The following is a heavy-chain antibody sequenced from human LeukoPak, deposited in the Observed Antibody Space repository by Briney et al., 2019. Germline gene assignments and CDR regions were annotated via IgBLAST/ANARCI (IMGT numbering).Heavy chain of an antibody. V-gene: IGHV3-43*02. Sequence: GGSLRLSCAASGFTFDDYAMHWVRQAPGKGLEWVSLISGDGGSTYYADSVKGRFTISRDISKNFLYLQMNSLRTEDTALYYCAKGAWEWLAPGGRMDVWGQGTTVTVSS. D-gene: IGHD6-19*01. CDR3: AKGAWEWLAPGGRMDV. J-gene: IGHJ6*02. CDR2: ISGDGGST. CDR1: GFTFDDYA.